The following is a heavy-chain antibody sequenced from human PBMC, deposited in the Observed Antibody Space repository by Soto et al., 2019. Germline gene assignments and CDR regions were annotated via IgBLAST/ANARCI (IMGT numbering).Heavy chain of an antibody. D-gene: IGHD3-10*02. V-gene: IGHV3-30-3*01. CDR1: GFTFSSYA. J-gene: IGHJ4*02. CDR2: ISYDGSNK. Sequence: PGGSLRLSCAASGFTFSSYAMHWVRQAPGKGLEWVAVISYDGSNKYYADSVKGRFTISRDNSKNTLYLQMNSLRAEDTAVYYCARDRAYFRLAIDYWGQGTLVTVSS. CDR3: ARDRAYFRLAIDY.